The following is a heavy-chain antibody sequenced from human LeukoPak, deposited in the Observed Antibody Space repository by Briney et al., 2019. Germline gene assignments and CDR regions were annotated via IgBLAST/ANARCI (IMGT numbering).Heavy chain of an antibody. CDR1: RFTFSNYW. J-gene: IGHJ4*02. CDR3: AKEAPDYGDS. Sequence: GGSLRLSCAASRFTFSNYWMSWVRQAPGKGLEWVANIDQDGSEKYYAESVKGRFTISRDNSKNTPYLQMNSLRAEDTAVYYCAKEAPDYGDSWGQGTLVTVSS. CDR2: IDQDGSEK. V-gene: IGHV3-7*03.